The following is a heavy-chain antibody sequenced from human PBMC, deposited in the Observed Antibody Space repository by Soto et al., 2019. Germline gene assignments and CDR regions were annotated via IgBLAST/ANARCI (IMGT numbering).Heavy chain of an antibody. CDR3: AKVWSSKGLANFFSAFDI. J-gene: IGHJ3*02. Sequence: DVQLVESGGGLVQPGRSLRLSCAASGFTFDDYAMHWVRQTPGKGLELVSGISWNSGSTGYAESVKGRLTISRDNAPNSLHLQMTILRAEDTAVYYCAKVWSSKGLANFFSAFDIWGQGTMVTVSS. CDR1: GFTFDDYA. D-gene: IGHD3-10*01. CDR2: ISWNSGST. V-gene: IGHV3-9*01.